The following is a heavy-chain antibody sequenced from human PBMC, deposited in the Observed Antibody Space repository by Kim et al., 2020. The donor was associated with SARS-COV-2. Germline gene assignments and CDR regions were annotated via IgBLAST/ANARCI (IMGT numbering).Heavy chain of an antibody. Sequence: YSPSFKGRVTIPADKSITTAYLQWSSLKASDTAMYYCARPRNVGELSFGYWGQGTLVTVSS. J-gene: IGHJ4*02. D-gene: IGHD3-16*02. CDR3: ARPRNVGELSFGY. V-gene: IGHV5-51*01.